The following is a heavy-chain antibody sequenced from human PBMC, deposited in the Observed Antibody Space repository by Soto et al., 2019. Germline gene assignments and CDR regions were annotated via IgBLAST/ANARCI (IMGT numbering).Heavy chain of an antibody. CDR3: ARGGATSFGVVHYYYYGMDV. CDR2: INPNSGGT. Sequence: QVQLVQSGAEVKKPGASVKVSCKASGYTFTGYYMHWVRQAPGQGLEWMGWINPNSGGTNYAQKFQGCVTMTRDTPNSTAYMELSRLRSDDTAVYYCARGGATSFGVVHYYYYGMDVWGQGTTVTVSS. CDR1: GYTFTGYY. D-gene: IGHD3-3*01. V-gene: IGHV1-2*04. J-gene: IGHJ6*02.